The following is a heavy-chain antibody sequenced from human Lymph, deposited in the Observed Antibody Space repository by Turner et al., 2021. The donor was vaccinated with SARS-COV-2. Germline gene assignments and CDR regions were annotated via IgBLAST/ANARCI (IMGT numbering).Heavy chain of an antibody. CDR1: GFTFSSYS. J-gene: IGHJ4*02. Sequence: VQLVESGGGLVKPGGSLRLSCAASGFTFSSYSMNWVRQAPGKGRKWVEFISGSSSYNDDADSGKGRFSIARDNAKNSMYLQMNSLRAEDTAVYYCARGGRPPWQWLGLGNFDDWGQGTMVTVSS. CDR3: ARGGRPPWQWLGLGNFDD. V-gene: IGHV3-21*02. D-gene: IGHD6-19*01. CDR2: ISGSSSYN.